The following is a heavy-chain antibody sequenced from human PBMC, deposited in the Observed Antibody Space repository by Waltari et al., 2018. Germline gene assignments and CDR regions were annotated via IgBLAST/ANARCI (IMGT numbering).Heavy chain of an antibody. D-gene: IGHD6-6*01. CDR3: ARPTGDSTASSNWFDP. V-gene: IGHV1-69*04. Sequence: QVQLVQSGAEVKKPGSSVMVSCKDSGGTLIRYSISWVRQAPGQGLEWMGRLIPFLDRANYAQRFQGRLTITADKSTNTAYMELASLTSEDTAVYYCARPTGDSTASSNWFDPWGQGTLVTVSS. CDR2: LIPFLDRA. CDR1: GGTLIRYS. J-gene: IGHJ5*02.